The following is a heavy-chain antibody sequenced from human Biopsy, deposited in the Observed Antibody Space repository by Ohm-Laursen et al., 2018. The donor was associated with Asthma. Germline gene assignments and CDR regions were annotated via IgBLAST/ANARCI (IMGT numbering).Heavy chain of an antibody. CDR3: ARGYSGSDRIVYYYSGLEG. Sequence: SVKVSYKASGDSFSNYAISWVRQAPGQGLEWMGGHIPVLGTPGQAQMFEGRVTITADESTSTAYMELTSLSSAHPAVYDCARGYSGSDRIVYYYSGLEGWGQGTTVTVSS. CDR2: HIPVLGTP. J-gene: IGHJ6*02. V-gene: IGHV1-69*13. CDR1: GDSFSNYA. D-gene: IGHD5-12*01.